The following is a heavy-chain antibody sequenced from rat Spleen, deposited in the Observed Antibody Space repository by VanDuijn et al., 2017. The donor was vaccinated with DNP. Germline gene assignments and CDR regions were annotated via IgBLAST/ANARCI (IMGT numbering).Heavy chain of an antibody. CDR1: GFTFSDYN. D-gene: IGHD1-2*01. CDR3: ASWAPIAPLSTSNY. V-gene: IGHV5S10*01. CDR2: ISYDGGST. Sequence: EVQLVESGGGLVQPGRSLKLSCAASGFTFSDYNMAWVRQAPKKGLEWVATISYDGGSTYYPDSVKGRFTISRDNEENTVYLQMSSLRSEDTATYYCASWAPIAPLSTSNYWGQGVMVTVSS. J-gene: IGHJ2*01.